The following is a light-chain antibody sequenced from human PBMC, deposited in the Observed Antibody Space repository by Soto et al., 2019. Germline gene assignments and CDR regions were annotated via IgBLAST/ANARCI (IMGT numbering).Light chain of an antibody. CDR2: GAS. CDR3: QQYNNWPRT. CDR1: QSVSSN. V-gene: IGKV3-15*01. J-gene: IGKJ1*01. Sequence: EVVMMQSRAIQSVSPGERATLSCRASQSVSSNLAWYQQKPGQAPRLLIYGASTRATGIPARFSGSGSGTEFTLTISSLQSEDFAVYYCQQYNNWPRTFGQGTKVDIK.